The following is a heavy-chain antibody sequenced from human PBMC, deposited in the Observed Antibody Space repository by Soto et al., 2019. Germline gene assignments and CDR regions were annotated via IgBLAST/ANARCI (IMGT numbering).Heavy chain of an antibody. D-gene: IGHD2-8*01. J-gene: IGHJ6*02. CDR1: GYSFTDYH. CDR3: ARGDSTDCSNGVCSFFYNHDMDV. V-gene: IGHV1-2*06. CDR2: INPKSGGT. Sequence: ASVKVSCKASGYSFTDYHIHWVRQAPGQGLEWLGRINPKSGGTSTAQKFQGRVTMTTDTSISTASMELTRLTSDDKAIYYCARGDSTDCSNGVCSFFYNHDMDVWCQGTTLTVAS.